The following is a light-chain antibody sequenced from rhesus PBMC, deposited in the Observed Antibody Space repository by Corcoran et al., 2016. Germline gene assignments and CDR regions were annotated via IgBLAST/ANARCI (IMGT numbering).Light chain of an antibody. CDR1: QGISTY. CDR3: LQYNSDPPT. V-gene: IGKV1-43*02. J-gene: IGKJ1*01. CDR2: AAS. Sequence: DIQMTQSPSSLSASVGDRVTITCRASQGISTYLNWYQQKPGKAPKRLIYAASSLESGVPSRFSGRGSGTDVTITISSLQPEDFATYYCLQYNSDPPTFGQGTKVEIK.